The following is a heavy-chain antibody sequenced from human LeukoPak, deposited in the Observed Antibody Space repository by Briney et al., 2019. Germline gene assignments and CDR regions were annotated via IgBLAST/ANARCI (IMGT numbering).Heavy chain of an antibody. CDR1: GGTFSSYA. V-gene: IGHV1-69*13. Sequence: SVKVSCKASGGTFSSYAISWVRQAPGQGLEWMGGIIPIFGTANYAQKFQGRVTITADESTSTAYMELSSLRSEDTAVYYCARVRITYYYDSSGYGYFDYWGQGTLVTVSS. CDR3: ARVRITYYYDSSGYGYFDY. D-gene: IGHD3-22*01. CDR2: IIPIFGTA. J-gene: IGHJ4*02.